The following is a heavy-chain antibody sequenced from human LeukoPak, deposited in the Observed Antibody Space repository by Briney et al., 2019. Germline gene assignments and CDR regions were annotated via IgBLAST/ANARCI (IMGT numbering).Heavy chain of an antibody. V-gene: IGHV4-61*02. CDR1: GGSISSGSYY. J-gene: IGHJ4*02. CDR3: ARAGSATRTYSSGWYFDY. D-gene: IGHD6-19*01. Sequence: PSQTLSLTCTVSGGSISSGSYYWSWIRQPAGKGLEWIGRIYASGSTNYNPSLKSRVTISVDKSKNQFSLKLSSVTAADTGVYYCARAGSATRTYSSGWYFDYWGQGTLVTVSS. CDR2: IYASGST.